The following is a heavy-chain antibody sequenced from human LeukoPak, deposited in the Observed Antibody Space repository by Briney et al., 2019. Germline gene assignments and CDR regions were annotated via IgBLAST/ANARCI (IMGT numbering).Heavy chain of an antibody. V-gene: IGHV1-18*01. CDR3: ARDKSGSSGWYSYFDY. CDR2: ISANNGNA. CDR1: GYMFSSYG. Sequence: ASVKVSCKASGYMFSSYGISWVRQAPGQGLEWMGWISANNGNANYAQKFRGRVTMTRDTSISTAYMELSRLRSDDTAVYYCARDKSGSSGWYSYFDYWGQGTLVTVSS. J-gene: IGHJ4*02. D-gene: IGHD6-19*01.